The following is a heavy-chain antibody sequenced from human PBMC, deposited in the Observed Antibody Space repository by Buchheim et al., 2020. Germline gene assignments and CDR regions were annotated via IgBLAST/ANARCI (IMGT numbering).Heavy chain of an antibody. CDR2: ISSASSTL. V-gene: IGHV3-48*01. CDR1: GFTFSSYS. CDR3: ARKRTDGMDV. J-gene: IGHJ6*02. Sequence: EVQLVESGGGLVQPGGSLRLSCAASGFTFSSYSMNWVRQAPGEGLEWVSYISSASSTLYYADSVKGRFTISRDNAKNSLYLRMNSLRAEDTAVYYCARKRTDGMDVWGQGTT.